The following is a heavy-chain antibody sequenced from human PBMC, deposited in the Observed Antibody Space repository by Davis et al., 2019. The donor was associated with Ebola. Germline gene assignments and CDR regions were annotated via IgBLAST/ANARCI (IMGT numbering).Heavy chain of an antibody. CDR2: INHSGST. Sequence: PSETLSLTCAVYGGSFSGYYWSWIRQPPGKGLEWIGEINHSGSTNYNPSLKGRVTISVDTSKNQFSLKLSSVTAADTAVYYCAREQRGSYSRLDYWGQGTLVTVSS. CDR3: AREQRGSYSRLDY. CDR1: GGSFSGYY. J-gene: IGHJ4*02. V-gene: IGHV4-34*01. D-gene: IGHD1-26*01.